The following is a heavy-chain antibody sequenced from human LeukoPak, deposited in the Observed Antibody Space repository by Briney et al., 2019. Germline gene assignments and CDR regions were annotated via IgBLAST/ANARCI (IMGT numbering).Heavy chain of an antibody. CDR3: ARGGTTVTTSALRGRHYYGMDV. J-gene: IGHJ6*02. CDR2: IYYSGST. V-gene: IGHV4-59*01. CDR1: GVSISSYH. Sequence: PAETLSLTCTVSGVSISSYHWSWVRQPPGKGLEWIGYIYYSGSTNYNPALKSRVTISVDTSKNQFSLKLSSVTAADTAVYYCARGGTTVTTSALRGRHYYGMDVWGQGTTVTVSS. D-gene: IGHD4-17*01.